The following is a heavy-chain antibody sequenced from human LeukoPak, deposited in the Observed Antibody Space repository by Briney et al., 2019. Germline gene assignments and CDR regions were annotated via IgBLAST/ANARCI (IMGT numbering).Heavy chain of an antibody. CDR1: GFTFSSYW. V-gene: IGHV3-7*01. J-gene: IGHJ4*02. CDR2: IKQDGSEK. Sequence: GGSLRLFCAVSGFTFSSYWMNWVRQAPGKGLEWVANIKQDGSEKNYVDSVKGLFTISRHNAKSSLFLQMNDLRAEDTAVYYCAKGGRGNGEVYWGQGTLVTVSS. D-gene: IGHD2-8*01. CDR3: AKGGRGNGEVY.